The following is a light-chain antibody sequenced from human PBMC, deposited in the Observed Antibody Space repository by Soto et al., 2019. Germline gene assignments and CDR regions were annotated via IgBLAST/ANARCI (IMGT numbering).Light chain of an antibody. CDR1: QTISTW. Sequence: DVQMTQSPSTLSASVGDRVTITCRASQTISTWLAWYHQKPGKAPKLLIYTASTLERGVPSRFSGSGSGTEFTITISRLQPDDFGTYYCQHYNDYFFGPGTKVDIK. CDR2: TAS. J-gene: IGKJ3*01. CDR3: QHYNDYF. V-gene: IGKV1-5*03.